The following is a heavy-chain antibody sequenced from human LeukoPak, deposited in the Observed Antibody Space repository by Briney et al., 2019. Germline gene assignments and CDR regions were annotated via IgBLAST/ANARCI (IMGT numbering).Heavy chain of an antibody. D-gene: IGHD3-22*01. Sequence: GGSQRLSCAASGFTFSSDSMNWVRQAPGKGLEWVSSISSSSSYIYYADSVKGRFTISRDNAKNSLYLQMNSLRAEDTAVYYXXXDGRXDYYYXXSXNFDYWGQGTLVTVSS. V-gene: IGHV3-21*01. CDR2: ISSSSSYI. CDR1: GFTFSSDS. CDR3: XXDGRXDYYYXXSXNFDY. J-gene: IGHJ4*02.